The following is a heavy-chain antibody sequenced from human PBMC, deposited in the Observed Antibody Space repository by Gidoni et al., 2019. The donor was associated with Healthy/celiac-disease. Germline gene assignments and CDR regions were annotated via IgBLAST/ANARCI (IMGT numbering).Heavy chain of an antibody. CDR2: ISSNGVST. CDR3: ARENGLGSGGYYYYYYGMDV. Sequence: EVQLVESGGGLVQPGGSLRLSCAASGFTFSSYAMHWVRQAPGKGLEYVSAISSNGVSTYYANSVKGRFTISRDNSKNTLYLQMGSLRAEDMAVYYCARENGLGSGGYYYYYYGMDVWGQGTTVTVSS. V-gene: IGHV3-64*01. J-gene: IGHJ6*02. CDR1: GFTFSSYA. D-gene: IGHD3-10*01.